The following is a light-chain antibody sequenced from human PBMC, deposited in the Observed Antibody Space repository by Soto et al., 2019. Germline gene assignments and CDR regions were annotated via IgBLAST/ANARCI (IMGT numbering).Light chain of an antibody. V-gene: IGKV3-15*01. J-gene: IGKJ1*01. Sequence: EIVMTQSPATLSVSPGESATLSCRASQSVSIYLAWYHQKPGHAPMLLIYGASTRATGIPARFSGSGSGTEFTLTINSLQSEDFAVYYCQQYNNWPRTFGQGTKVDI. CDR3: QQYNNWPRT. CDR2: GAS. CDR1: QSVSIY.